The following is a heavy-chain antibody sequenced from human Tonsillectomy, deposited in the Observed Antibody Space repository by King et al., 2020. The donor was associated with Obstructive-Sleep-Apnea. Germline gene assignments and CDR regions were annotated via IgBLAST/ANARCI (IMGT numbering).Heavy chain of an antibody. D-gene: IGHD3-10*01. CDR3: VRRYYFGSGTYWYFDL. CDR1: GYDFSSHW. Sequence: VQLVESGAEVKKPGESLRISCKGSGYDFSSHWISWVRQVPGKGLEWMGKIDPKDSYTGYSPSFQGHITISVDKSISTAYLQWSSLKASDSAMYYCVRRYYFGSGTYWYFDLWGRGSLVTVSS. J-gene: IGHJ2*01. V-gene: IGHV5-10-1*01. CDR2: IDPKDSYT.